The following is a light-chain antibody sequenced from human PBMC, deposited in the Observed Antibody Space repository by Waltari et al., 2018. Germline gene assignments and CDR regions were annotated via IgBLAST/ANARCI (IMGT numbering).Light chain of an antibody. CDR1: QSVSSN. Sequence: EIVLTQSPATLSLSPGERATLSCRASQSVSSNLAWYQQKPGQTPRLLIYVASNRATGIPARFSGSGSGTYFTLTISSLEPEDFAVYYCQQRSSWPELTFGPGTKVDIK. CDR2: VAS. CDR3: QQRSSWPELT. J-gene: IGKJ3*01. V-gene: IGKV3-11*01.